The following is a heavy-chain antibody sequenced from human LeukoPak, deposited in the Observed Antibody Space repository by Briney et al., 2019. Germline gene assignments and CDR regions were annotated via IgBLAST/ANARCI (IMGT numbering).Heavy chain of an antibody. CDR3: AREVAGRYFDL. CDR2: IYYSGST. Sequence: PSETLSLTCTVSGGSISSSSYYWGWIRQPPGKGLEWIGSIYYSGSTYYNPSLKSRVTISVDTSKNQFSLKLSSVTAADTAVYYCAREVAGRYFDLWGRGTLVTVSS. J-gene: IGHJ2*01. V-gene: IGHV4-39*02. CDR1: GGSISSSSYY. D-gene: IGHD2-15*01.